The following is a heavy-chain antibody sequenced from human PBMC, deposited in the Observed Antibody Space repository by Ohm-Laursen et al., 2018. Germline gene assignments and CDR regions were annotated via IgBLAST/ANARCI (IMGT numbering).Heavy chain of an antibody. CDR3: AREDCNSASCKRLYYYGLDV. D-gene: IGHD2-2*01. J-gene: IGHJ6*02. CDR1: GFAFSSYS. CDR2: ISRSIYI. V-gene: IGHV3-21*01. Sequence: SLRLSCAASGFAFSSYSMAWVRQAPGRGLEWVSSISRSIYIYYADSMKGRFTISRDNSKNSLYLQMNSLRGEDTAIYYCAREDCNSASCKRLYYYGLDVWGQGTTVTVSS.